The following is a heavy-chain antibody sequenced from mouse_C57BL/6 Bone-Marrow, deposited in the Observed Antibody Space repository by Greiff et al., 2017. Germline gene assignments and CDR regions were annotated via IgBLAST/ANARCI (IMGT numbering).Heavy chain of an antibody. CDR2: IDPSDSET. CDR3: ARYDGYCDWYFDV. J-gene: IGHJ1*03. D-gene: IGHD2-3*01. CDR1: GYTFTSYW. Sequence: QVQLQQPGAELVRPGSSVKLSCKASGYTFTSYWMHWVKQRPIQGLEWIGNIDPSDSETHYNQKFKDKATLTVDKSSSTAYMQLSSLTSEDSAVYYCARYDGYCDWYFDVWGTGTTVTVSS. V-gene: IGHV1-52*01.